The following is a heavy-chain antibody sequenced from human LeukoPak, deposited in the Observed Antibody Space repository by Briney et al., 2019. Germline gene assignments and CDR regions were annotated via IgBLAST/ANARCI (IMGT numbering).Heavy chain of an antibody. CDR3: ARGHSSSPNWFDP. CDR2: IKQDGSEK. CDR1: GFAFSSYW. J-gene: IGHJ5*02. V-gene: IGHV3-7*04. Sequence: PGGSLRLSCAASGFAFSSYWMSWVRQAPGKGLEWVASIKQDGSEKYYVDSVKGRFTISRDNAKNSLYLQMNSLRADDTAVYYCARGHSSSPNWFDPWGQGTLVTVSS. D-gene: IGHD6-13*01.